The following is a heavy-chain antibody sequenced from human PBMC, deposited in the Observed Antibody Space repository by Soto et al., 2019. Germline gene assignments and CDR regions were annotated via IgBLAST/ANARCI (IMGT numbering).Heavy chain of an antibody. CDR3: ARSPNPVVPAAISIGDYFDY. D-gene: IGHD2-2*01. V-gene: IGHV1-2*04. CDR1: GYTFTGYY. J-gene: IGHJ4*02. CDR2: INPNSGGT. Sequence: ASVKVSCKASGYTFTGYYMHWVRQAPGQGLEWMGWINPNSGGTNYAQKFQGWVTMTRDTSISTAYMELSRLRSDDTAVYYCARSPNPVVPAAISIGDYFDYWGQGTLVTVSS.